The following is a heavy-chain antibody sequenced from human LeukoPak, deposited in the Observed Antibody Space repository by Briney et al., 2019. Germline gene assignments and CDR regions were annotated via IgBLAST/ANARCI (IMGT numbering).Heavy chain of an antibody. CDR2: IYYSGRT. CDR1: GGSISSYY. CDR3: ARLPGFRDAFDI. V-gene: IGHV4-59*08. Sequence: SETLSLTCTVSGGSISSYYWSWIRQPPGKGLEWIGYIYYSGRTNYNPSLKSRVTISVDTSKNQFSLKLSSVTAADTAVYYCARLPGFRDAFDIWGQGTMVTVSS. J-gene: IGHJ3*02.